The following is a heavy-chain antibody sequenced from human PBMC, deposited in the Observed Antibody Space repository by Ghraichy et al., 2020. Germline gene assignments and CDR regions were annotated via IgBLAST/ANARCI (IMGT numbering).Heavy chain of an antibody. Sequence: GGSLRLSCAASGFTFSNYAMSWVRQAPEKGLEWVSGISGSGGSRYYADSVTGRFTISRDEYKNTLFLQMNSLRAEDTAVYYCAKEACMVRDCQEGYYYGMDVWGQGTTVTVSS. J-gene: IGHJ6*02. CDR3: AKEACMVRDCQEGYYYGMDV. CDR2: ISGSGGSR. V-gene: IGHV3-23*01. CDR1: GFTFSNYA. D-gene: IGHD3-10*01.